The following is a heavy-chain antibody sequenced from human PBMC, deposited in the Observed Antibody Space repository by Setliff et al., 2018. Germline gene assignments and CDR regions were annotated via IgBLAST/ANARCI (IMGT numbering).Heavy chain of an antibody. CDR3: VRTDYSDGRYSMDV. CDR2: INHSGNT. J-gene: IGHJ6*03. D-gene: IGHD6-19*01. CDR1: GGSISSGGYY. V-gene: IGHV4-39*07. Sequence: SETLSLTCTVSGGSISSGGYYWTWIRQSPGKGLEWFGEINHSGNTNYNPSLKSRVTISVDKSTNQFSLKLNSVTAADTAVYYCVRTDYSDGRYSMDVWGKGTPVTVSS.